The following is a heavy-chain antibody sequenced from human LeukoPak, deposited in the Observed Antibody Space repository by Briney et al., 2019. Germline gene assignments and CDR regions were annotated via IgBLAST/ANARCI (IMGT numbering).Heavy chain of an antibody. CDR1: GGSFSSYY. V-gene: IGHV4-34*01. CDR2: IHNSGST. Sequence: SETLSLTCAVYGGSFSSYYWGWIRQPPGKGLEWIGSIHNSGSTYYNPSLKSRVTISVDTSKNQLSLKLSSVTAADTAVYFCARVSRSGISRDYWGQGILVTVSS. J-gene: IGHJ4*02. D-gene: IGHD6-13*01. CDR3: ARVSRSGISRDY.